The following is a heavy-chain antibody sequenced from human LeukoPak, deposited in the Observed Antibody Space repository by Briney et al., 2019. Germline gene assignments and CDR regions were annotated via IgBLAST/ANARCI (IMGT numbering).Heavy chain of an antibody. CDR2: VSYDGSET. Sequence: QPGGSLRLSCAASGFTFNTHGIHWVRQAPGKGLEWVAVVSYDGSETYYADSVKGRFTISRDNSKKTLFLQMDSLRSEDAAVYYCAKAQSTYCSGNSCYSSALDVWGQGTMVTVSS. CDR1: GFTFNTHG. CDR3: AKAQSTYCSGNSCYSSALDV. V-gene: IGHV3-30*18. D-gene: IGHD2-15*01. J-gene: IGHJ3*01.